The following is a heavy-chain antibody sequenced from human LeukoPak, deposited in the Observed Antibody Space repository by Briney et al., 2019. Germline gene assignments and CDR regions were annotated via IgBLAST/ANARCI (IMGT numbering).Heavy chain of an antibody. J-gene: IGHJ4*02. CDR3: ARGLLISSGSFQD. D-gene: IGHD1-26*01. V-gene: IGHV1-3*04. CDR2: INTDNGNT. CDR1: GYTFTDYA. Sequence: ASVKVSCKGSGYTFTDYAVHWVRQAPGQRLEWMAWINTDNGNTRYSQKFQGRVTITRDTSASTAYMELSSLEFEDTAVYYCARGLLISSGSFQDWGQGTLVTVSS.